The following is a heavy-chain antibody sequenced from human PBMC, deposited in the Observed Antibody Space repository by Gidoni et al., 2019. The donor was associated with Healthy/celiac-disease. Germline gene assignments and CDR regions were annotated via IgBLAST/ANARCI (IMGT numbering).Heavy chain of an antibody. J-gene: IGHJ3*02. CDR3: AKAASSSWYYAFDI. Sequence: EVQLLASGGGLVQPGGSLRLSCAASGFPFSSYAMGWVRQAPGKGLEWVSAISGRGGSKYYADSVKGRFTISRDNSKNTLYLQMNSLRAEDTAVYYCAKAASSSWYYAFDIWGQGTMVTVSS. CDR2: ISGRGGSK. CDR1: GFPFSSYA. V-gene: IGHV3-23*01. D-gene: IGHD6-13*01.